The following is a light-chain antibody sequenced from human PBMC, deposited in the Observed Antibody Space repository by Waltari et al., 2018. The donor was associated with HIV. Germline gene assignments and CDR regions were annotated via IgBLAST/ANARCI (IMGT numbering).Light chain of an antibody. Sequence: QSVLTQPPSASGTPGRRVTISCSGSSSNIGSNTVNWYQQLPETAPKLLIYSNNPRPSWVPDRFSGSKSGTSASLSISGLQSEDEADYYCATWDDSLSWVFGGGTKLTVL. CDR1: SSNIGSNT. V-gene: IGLV1-44*01. CDR3: ATWDDSLSWV. J-gene: IGLJ3*02. CDR2: SNN.